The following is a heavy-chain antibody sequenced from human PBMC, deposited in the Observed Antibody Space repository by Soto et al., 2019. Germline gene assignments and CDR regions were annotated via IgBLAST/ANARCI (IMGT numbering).Heavy chain of an antibody. J-gene: IGHJ4*02. Sequence: QVQLVQSGAEVKKPGASVKVSCKASGYTFTSYGISWVRQAPGQGLEWMGWISAYNGNTNYAQKLQGRVTMTTDTSTSTAYMELRSLKSDATAGYYCARVAVSNYGDPRCGDYWAREPWSPSPQ. CDR1: GYTFTSYG. CDR2: ISAYNGNT. V-gene: IGHV1-18*01. CDR3: ARVAVSNYGDPRCGDY. D-gene: IGHD4-17*01.